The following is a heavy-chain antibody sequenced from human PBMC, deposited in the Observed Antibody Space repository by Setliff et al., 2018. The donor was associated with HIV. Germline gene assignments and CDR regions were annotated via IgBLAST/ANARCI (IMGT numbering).Heavy chain of an antibody. V-gene: IGHV4-38-2*02. CDR2: IYHSGST. CDR3: ARGAYFWSGYSRPGWFDP. Sequence: RDPPGGRLEWIGSIYHSGSTNYNPSLKSRVTISVDTSKNQFSLKLTSMTAADTAVYYCARGAYFWSGYSRPGWFDPWGQGTLVTVSS. D-gene: IGHD3-3*01. J-gene: IGHJ5*02.